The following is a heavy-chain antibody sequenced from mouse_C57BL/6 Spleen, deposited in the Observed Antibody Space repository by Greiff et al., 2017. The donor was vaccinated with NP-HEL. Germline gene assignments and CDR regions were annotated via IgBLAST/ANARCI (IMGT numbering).Heavy chain of an antibody. CDR3: ARPYGSYWYFDV. CDR2: IYPGDGDT. CDR1: GYAFSSSW. V-gene: IGHV1-82*01. Sequence: QVQLQQSGPELVKPGASVKISCKASGYAFSSSWMNWVKQRPGKGLEWIGRIYPGDGDTNYNGKFKGKATLTADKSSSTAYMQLSSLTSEDSAVYFCARPYGSYWYFDVWGTGTTVTVSS. D-gene: IGHD2-2*01. J-gene: IGHJ1*03.